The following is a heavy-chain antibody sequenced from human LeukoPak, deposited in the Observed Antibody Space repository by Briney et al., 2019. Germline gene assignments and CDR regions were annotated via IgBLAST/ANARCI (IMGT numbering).Heavy chain of an antibody. V-gene: IGHV4-61*02. J-gene: IGHJ4*02. CDR2: IYPSGNT. CDR1: GGSMSSDSHY. CDR3: ARVAGYSTGWYPLDF. Sequence: SETLSLTCTVSGGSMSSDSHYWSWIRQPAGKGLEWIGRIYPSGNTNYNPSLESRATISIDMSKNQFSLKLSSVTAADTAMYYCARVAGYSTGWYPLDFWGQGTLVTVSS. D-gene: IGHD6-19*01.